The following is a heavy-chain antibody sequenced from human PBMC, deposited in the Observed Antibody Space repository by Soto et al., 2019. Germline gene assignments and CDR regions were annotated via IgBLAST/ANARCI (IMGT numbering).Heavy chain of an antibody. CDR1: GGSISSGDYY. Sequence: PSETLSLTCTVSGGSISSGDYYWSWIRQPPGKGLEWIGYIYYSGSTYYNPSLKSRVTISVDTSKNQFSLKLSSVTAADTAVYYCARDQYRGFGDLSAYYGMDVWGQGTTVTVSS. J-gene: IGHJ6*02. V-gene: IGHV4-30-4*01. D-gene: IGHD3-10*01. CDR2: IYYSGST. CDR3: ARDQYRGFGDLSAYYGMDV.